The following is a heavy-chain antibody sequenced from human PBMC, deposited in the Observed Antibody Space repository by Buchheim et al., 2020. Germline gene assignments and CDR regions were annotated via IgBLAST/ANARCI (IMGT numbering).Heavy chain of an antibody. CDR1: GFSFSSSS. CDR3: GITARLTAFDY. J-gene: IGHJ4*02. V-gene: IGHV3-48*01. CDR2: ISGRSTTI. Sequence: EVQLVESGGGLVQPGGSLRLSCAASGFSFSSSSMNWVRQAPGKGLEWVSYISGRSTTICYADPVIGRFTIPRHNAKNSLYLQMDSLRAEDTAIYYCGITARLTAFDYWGQGTL. D-gene: IGHD5-18*01.